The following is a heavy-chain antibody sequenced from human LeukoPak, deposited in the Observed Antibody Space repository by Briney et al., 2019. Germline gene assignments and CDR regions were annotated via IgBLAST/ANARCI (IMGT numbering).Heavy chain of an antibody. J-gene: IGHJ4*02. CDR3: TTHYDILTGYLSSGPHFY. D-gene: IGHD3-9*01. CDR2: IKSKTDGGTT. Sequence: PSETLSLTCAVSGGSISSSNWWSWVRQAPGKGLEWVGRIKSKTDGGTTDYAAPVKGRFTISRDDSKNTLYLQMNSLKTEDTAVYYCTTHYDILTGYLSSGPHFYWGQGTLVTVSS. V-gene: IGHV3-15*01. CDR1: GGSISSSNW.